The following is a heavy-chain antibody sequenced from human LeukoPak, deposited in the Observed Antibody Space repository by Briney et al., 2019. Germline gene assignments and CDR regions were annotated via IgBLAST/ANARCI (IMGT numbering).Heavy chain of an antibody. Sequence: ASVKVSFKASGYTFTGYYMHWVRQAPGQGLEWMGWINPNNGATNYAQNFQGRVSMTRDTSISTAHMELGRLTSDDTAVYYCARDPRGTAAGYDWFDPWGQGTLVTVSS. CDR1: GYTFTGYY. V-gene: IGHV1-2*02. CDR3: ARDPRGTAAGYDWFDP. CDR2: INPNNGAT. D-gene: IGHD6-25*01. J-gene: IGHJ5*02.